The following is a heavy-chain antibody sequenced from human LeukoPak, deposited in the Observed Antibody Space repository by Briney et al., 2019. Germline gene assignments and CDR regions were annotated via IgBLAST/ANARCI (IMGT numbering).Heavy chain of an antibody. Sequence: SVKVSCKASGGTFSSYAISWVRQAPGQGLEWMGGIIPIFGTANYAQKFQGRVTITADKSTGTAYMELSSLRSEDTAVYYCASRKGIAAAASYDYWGQGTLVTVSS. CDR3: ASRKGIAAAASYDY. V-gene: IGHV1-69*06. CDR2: IIPIFGTA. CDR1: GGTFSSYA. J-gene: IGHJ4*02. D-gene: IGHD6-13*01.